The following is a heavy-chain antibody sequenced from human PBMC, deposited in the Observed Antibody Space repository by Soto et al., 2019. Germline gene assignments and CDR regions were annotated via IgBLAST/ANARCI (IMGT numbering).Heavy chain of an antibody. CDR3: ASSGNTYYYDISGYSNWFDP. CDR2: IYHSGST. CDR1: GYSISSGYY. J-gene: IGHJ5*02. V-gene: IGHV4-38-2*01. D-gene: IGHD3-22*01. Sequence: SETLSLTCAVSGYSISSGYYWGWIRQPPGGGLEWIGSIYHSGSTYYNPSLKSRVTISVDTSKNQFSLKLSSVTAADTAVYYCASSGNTYYYDISGYSNWFDPWGQGTLVPVS.